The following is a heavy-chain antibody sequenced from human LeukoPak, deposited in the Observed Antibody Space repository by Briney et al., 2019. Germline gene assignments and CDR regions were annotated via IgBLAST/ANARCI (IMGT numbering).Heavy chain of an antibody. CDR1: GFTFSSYS. CDR3: ARDPFYYDILTGYYAY. Sequence: PGGSLRLSCAASGFTFSSYSMNWVRQAPGKGLEWVSSISSSSSYIYYADSVKGRFTISRDNAKNSLYLQMNSLRAEDTAVYYCARDPFYYDILTGYYAYWGQGTLVTVSS. D-gene: IGHD3-9*01. J-gene: IGHJ4*02. V-gene: IGHV3-21*01. CDR2: ISSSSSYI.